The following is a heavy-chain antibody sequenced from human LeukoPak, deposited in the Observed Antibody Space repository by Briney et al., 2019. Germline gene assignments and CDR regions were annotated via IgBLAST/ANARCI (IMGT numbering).Heavy chain of an antibody. D-gene: IGHD5-12*01. CDR1: GGSISSYY. CDR2: IYSSGSA. Sequence: SETLSLTCTVSGGSISSYYWSWIRQPPGKGLEWIGHIYSSGSAIYNPSLKSRVTISEDTSKNQFSLKLSSVTAADTAVYYCARHGGGYDYDYWGQGTLFTVSS. V-gene: IGHV4-59*08. J-gene: IGHJ4*02. CDR3: ARHGGGYDYDY.